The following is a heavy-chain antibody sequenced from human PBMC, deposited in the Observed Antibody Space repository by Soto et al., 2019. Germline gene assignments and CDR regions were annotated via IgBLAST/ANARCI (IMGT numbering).Heavy chain of an antibody. V-gene: IGHV3-11*01. CDR1: GFTFSDYY. CDR3: ARRLQWQLRPLDS. J-gene: IGHJ4*02. D-gene: IGHD6-19*01. CDR2: INTLSSAI. Sequence: RGSLRLSCAASGFTFSDYYMTWIRQAPGKGLEWVSYINTLSSAIYYADSVKGRFTISRDNAKNSLYLQMNSLRAEDTAVYYCARRLQWQLRPLDSWGRGTLVTVSS.